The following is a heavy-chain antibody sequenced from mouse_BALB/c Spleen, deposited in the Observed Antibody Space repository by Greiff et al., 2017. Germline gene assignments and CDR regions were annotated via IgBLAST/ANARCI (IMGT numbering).Heavy chain of an antibody. CDR3: AKHMDYYGSRGDYFDY. CDR1: GFSLTDYG. CDR2: IWGGGST. V-gene: IGHV2-6-5*01. D-gene: IGHD1-1*01. J-gene: IGHJ2*01. Sequence: VKLVESGPGLVAPSQSLSITCTVSGFSLTDYGVSWIRQPSGKGLEWLGVIWGGGSTYYNSALKSRLSISKDNSKSQVFLKMNSLQTDDTAMYYCAKHMDYYGSRGDYFDYWGQGTTLTVSS.